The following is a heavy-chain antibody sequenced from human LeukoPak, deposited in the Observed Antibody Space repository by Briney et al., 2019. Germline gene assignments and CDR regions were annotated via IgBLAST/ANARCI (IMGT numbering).Heavy chain of an antibody. Sequence: SETLSLTCTVSGGSINSSDHYWAWIRQHPGKGLEWIGYIYYSGSTYYNPSLKSRVTISVDTSKNQFSLKLSSVPAADTAVYYCARSRGHYYDSSGYYLEYFQHWGQGTLVTVSS. J-gene: IGHJ1*01. V-gene: IGHV4-31*03. D-gene: IGHD3-22*01. CDR3: ARSRGHYYDSSGYYLEYFQH. CDR1: GGSINSSDHY. CDR2: IYYSGST.